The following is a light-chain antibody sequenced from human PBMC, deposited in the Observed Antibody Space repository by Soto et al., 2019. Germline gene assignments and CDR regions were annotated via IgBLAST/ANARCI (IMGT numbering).Light chain of an antibody. CDR3: QHYGSAPLT. CDR2: GAS. CDR1: QNVSNNY. J-gene: IGKJ4*01. V-gene: IGKV3-20*01. Sequence: EIVLTQSPGTLSLSPGERATLSCRASQNVSNNYLAWYQQKPGQAPRVLIYGASSRVTGITDRFGGSGSGTDFTLTIARLEPEDGAVYYCQHYGSAPLTFGGGTKVEIK.